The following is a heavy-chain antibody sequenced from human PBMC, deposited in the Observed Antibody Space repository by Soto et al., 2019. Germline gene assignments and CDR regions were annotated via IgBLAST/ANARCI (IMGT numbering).Heavy chain of an antibody. CDR3: ARDQTVTTSGDGAFAI. J-gene: IGHJ3*02. CDR1: GGSISSGGYS. D-gene: IGHD4-17*01. CDR2: IYYSGST. Sequence: QVQLQESGPGLVKPSQTLSLTCTVSGGSISSGGYSWSWIRQHPGKGLEWIGYIYYSGSTYYNPSLKSRVTISVDTSKNQFALKLRSVTAADTAVYYCARDQTVTTSGDGAFAIWGQGTMVTVSS. V-gene: IGHV4-31*03.